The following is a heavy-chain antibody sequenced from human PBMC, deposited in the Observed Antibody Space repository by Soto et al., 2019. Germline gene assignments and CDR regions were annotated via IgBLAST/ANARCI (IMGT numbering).Heavy chain of an antibody. CDR1: GGSVSSGSYY. CDR2: IYYSGST. CDR3: ARSGNYDFWSGYSNWFDP. V-gene: IGHV4-61*01. D-gene: IGHD3-3*01. J-gene: IGHJ5*02. Sequence: SETLSLTCTVSGGSVSSGSYYWSWIRQPPGKGQEWIGYIYYSGSTNYNPSLKNRVTISVDTSKNQFSLKLSSVTAADTAVYYFARSGNYDFWSGYSNWFDPWGQGTLVTVSS.